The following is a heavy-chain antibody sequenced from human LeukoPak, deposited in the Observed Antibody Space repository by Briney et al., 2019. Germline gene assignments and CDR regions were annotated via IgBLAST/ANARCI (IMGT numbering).Heavy chain of an antibody. V-gene: IGHV4-30-4*01. CDR2: IYYSGST. J-gene: IGHJ4*02. Sequence: SQTLSLTCTVSGGSISSDDYYWSWIRQPPGKGLEWIGYIYYSGSTYYNPSLKSRVAMSVDTSKNQFSLKLSSVTVADTAVYYCAREDFYYFESSGYYLYWGQGTLATVSS. CDR1: GGSISSDDYY. D-gene: IGHD3-22*01. CDR3: AREDFYYFESSGYYLY.